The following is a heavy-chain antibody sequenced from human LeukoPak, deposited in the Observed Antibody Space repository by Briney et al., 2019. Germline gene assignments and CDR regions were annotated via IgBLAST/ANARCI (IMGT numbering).Heavy chain of an antibody. CDR2: ISYDGRIK. J-gene: IGHJ4*02. V-gene: IGHV3-30*04. Sequence: PGGSLRLSCAASGFTFNTYEMHWVRQAPGKGLEWVAVISYDGRIKYYADSVKGRFTISRDNSKDTLNLQMNSLGAEDTALYYCATEYYDFSTGKYWGGYDYWGQGTLVIVSS. CDR3: ATEYYDFSTGKYWGGYDY. D-gene: IGHD3-3*01. CDR1: GFTFNTYE.